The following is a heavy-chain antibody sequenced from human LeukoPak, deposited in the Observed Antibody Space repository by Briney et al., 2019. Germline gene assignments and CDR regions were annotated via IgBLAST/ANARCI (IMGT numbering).Heavy chain of an antibody. D-gene: IGHD6-13*01. CDR3: ARVSSPYSRASPFDP. J-gene: IGHJ5*02. CDR2: INHSGST. V-gene: IGHV4-34*01. CDR1: GGSFSGYY. Sequence: PSETLSLTCAVYGGSFSGYYWSWIRQPPGKGLEWIGEINHSGSTNYNPSLKSRVTISVDTSKNQFSLKLSSVTAADTAVYYCARVSSPYSRASPFDPWGQGTLVTASS.